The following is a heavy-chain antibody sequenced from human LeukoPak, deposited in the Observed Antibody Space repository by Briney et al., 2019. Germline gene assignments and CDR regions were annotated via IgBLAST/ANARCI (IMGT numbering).Heavy chain of an antibody. CDR3: ARDSDYDREAFDI. D-gene: IGHD3-22*01. CDR2: IYYSGST. CDR1: GGSISSYY. Sequence: SETLSLTCTVSGGSISSYYWSWIRQPPGKGLEWIGYIYYSGSTNYNPSLKSRVTISVDTSKNQFSLKLSSVTAADTAVYYCARDSDYDREAFDIWGQGTMVTVSS. J-gene: IGHJ3*02. V-gene: IGHV4-59*01.